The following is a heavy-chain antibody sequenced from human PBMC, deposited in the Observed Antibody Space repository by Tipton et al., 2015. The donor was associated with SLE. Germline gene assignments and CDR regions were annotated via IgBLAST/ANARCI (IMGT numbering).Heavy chain of an antibody. CDR1: GFTFTSYA. D-gene: IGHD3-22*01. CDR3: AHRGTSSGYYYYFDY. CDR2: ISGSGSST. J-gene: IGHJ4*02. V-gene: IGHV3-23*01. Sequence: SLRLSCAASGFTFTSYALSWVRQAPGKGLEWLSAISGSGSSTYYADSLKGRFTISRDNSKNTLYLQMNSLRAEDTAVYYCAHRGTSSGYYYYFDYWGQGTLVTVSS.